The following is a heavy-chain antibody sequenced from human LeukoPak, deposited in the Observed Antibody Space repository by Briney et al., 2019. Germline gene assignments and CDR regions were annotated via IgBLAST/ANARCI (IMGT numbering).Heavy chain of an antibody. V-gene: IGHV1-18*01. J-gene: IGHJ4*02. CDR2: ISTYNGNT. CDR3: GRHDGGSGWPWLGIDY. Sequence: GASVKVSCKASGYAFINYAISWVRQAPGQGLEWMGWISTYNGNTDYAQKFQGRVTMTTDTPTSTVYMELRSLRSDDTAVYYCGRHDGGSGWPWLGIDYWGQGTLVTVSS. CDR1: GYAFINYA. D-gene: IGHD6-25*01.